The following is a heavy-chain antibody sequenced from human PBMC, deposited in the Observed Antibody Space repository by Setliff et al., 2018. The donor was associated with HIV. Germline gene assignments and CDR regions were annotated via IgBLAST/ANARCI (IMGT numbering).Heavy chain of an antibody. Sequence: GASVKVSCKASGHTFTSYGISWVRQAPGQGLEWMGWISAYNGNTNYAQKLQGRVTMTTDTSTSTAYMELRSLRSDDTAVYYCARDILSPTLNYMDVWGKGTTVTVSS. V-gene: IGHV1-18*01. CDR2: ISAYNGNT. J-gene: IGHJ6*03. D-gene: IGHD3-10*01. CDR1: GHTFTSYG. CDR3: ARDILSPTLNYMDV.